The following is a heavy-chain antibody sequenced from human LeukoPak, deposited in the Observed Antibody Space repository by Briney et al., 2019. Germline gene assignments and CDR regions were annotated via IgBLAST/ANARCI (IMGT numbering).Heavy chain of an antibody. CDR2: INPNSGGT. V-gene: IGHV1-2*02. D-gene: IGHD6-19*01. CDR3: ARAGHIAVSYYFDY. J-gene: IGHJ4*02. CDR1: GYTFTSYG. Sequence: ASVNVSCKASGYTFTSYGISWVRQAPGQGLEWMGWINPNSGGTNYAQKFQGRVTMTRDTSISTAYMELSRLRSDDTAVYYCARAGHIAVSYYFDYWGQGTLVTVSS.